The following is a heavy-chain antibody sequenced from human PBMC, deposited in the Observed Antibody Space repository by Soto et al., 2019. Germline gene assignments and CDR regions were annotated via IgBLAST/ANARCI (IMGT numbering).Heavy chain of an antibody. Sequence: GGSLRPSCAASGFPFGDPGTNCVALAPGKGLERGGRFKGKTNGGTTDYAAPVKGKFAISRDDSKDMVYLQMNSLKTEDTGIYYCPTDSYSTMIVVRFDYWGHGTLVTVSS. CDR2: FKGKTNGGTT. V-gene: IGHV3-15*07. D-gene: IGHD3-22*01. CDR1: GFPFGDPG. CDR3: PTDSYSTMIVVRFDY. J-gene: IGHJ4*01.